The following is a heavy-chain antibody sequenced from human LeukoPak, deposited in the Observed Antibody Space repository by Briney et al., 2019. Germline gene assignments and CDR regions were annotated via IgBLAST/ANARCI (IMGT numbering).Heavy chain of an antibody. CDR2: ISSSGSAI. CDR1: GFPFSSYE. V-gene: IGHV3-48*03. Sequence: GGSLRLFCAASGFPFSSYEMNWVRQAPGKGLEWVSYISSSGSAIYYADSVKGRFTISRDNAKNSLYLQMNSLRAGDTAVYYCARDFRLTMVRGVASFDYWGQGTLVTVSS. J-gene: IGHJ4*02. CDR3: ARDFRLTMVRGVASFDY. D-gene: IGHD3-10*01.